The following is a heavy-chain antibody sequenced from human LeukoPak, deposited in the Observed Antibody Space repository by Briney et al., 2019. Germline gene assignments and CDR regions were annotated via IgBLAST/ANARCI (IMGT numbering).Heavy chain of an antibody. V-gene: IGHV4-30-2*03. CDR3: ARHGRRATVTMPNWLDP. J-gene: IGHJ5*02. CDR2: IYHSGST. D-gene: IGHD4-17*01. CDR1: GGSISSGGYS. Sequence: SQTLSLTCAVSGGSISSGGYSWSWIRQPPGKGLEWIGYIYHSGSTFYNPSLKSRITISVDTSKSQFSLKLSSVTAADTAVYYCARHGRRATVTMPNWLDPWGQGTLVTVSS.